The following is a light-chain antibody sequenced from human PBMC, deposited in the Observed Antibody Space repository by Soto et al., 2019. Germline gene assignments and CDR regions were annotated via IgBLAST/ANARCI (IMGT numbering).Light chain of an antibody. J-gene: IGKJ4*01. CDR2: AAS. Sequence: DIQMTQSPSSLSASVGDRVTITCRASQFISSYLNWFQQKPGTAPKLLIYAASSLQSGVPSHFSGSAAGTDFHLTLSSLATEDFATFFCQPKYSNPFTFGGGTRVEI. CDR1: QFISSY. CDR3: QPKYSNPFT. V-gene: IGKV1-39*01.